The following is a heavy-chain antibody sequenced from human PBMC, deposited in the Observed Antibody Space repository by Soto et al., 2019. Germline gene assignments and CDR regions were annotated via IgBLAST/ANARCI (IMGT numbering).Heavy chain of an antibody. V-gene: IGHV3-15*01. Sequence: GGSLRLSCAASGFTFSNAWMSWVRQAPGKGLEWVGRIKSKTDGGTTDYAAPVKGRFTISRDDSKNTLYLQMNSLKTEDTAVYYCTTTEGGYDLLYYYYYYMDVWGKGTTVTVSS. J-gene: IGHJ6*03. CDR3: TTTEGGYDLLYYYYYYMDV. CDR1: GFTFSNAW. D-gene: IGHD5-12*01. CDR2: IKSKTDGGTT.